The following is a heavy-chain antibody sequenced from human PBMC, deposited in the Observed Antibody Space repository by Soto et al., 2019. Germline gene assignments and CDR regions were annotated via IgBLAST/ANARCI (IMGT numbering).Heavy chain of an antibody. Sequence: PFAILSVTCTAPGDSVCIAMVSWCWIRQPPGKGLEWIGFIYYSGSTNYNPSLKSRVTISVDTSKNQFSLQLSSVTAADTAVYYCARGHPDWGQGTLVTVSS. V-gene: IGHV4-61*01. CDR3: ARGHPD. CDR2: IYYSGST. CDR1: GDSVCIAMVS. J-gene: IGHJ4*02.